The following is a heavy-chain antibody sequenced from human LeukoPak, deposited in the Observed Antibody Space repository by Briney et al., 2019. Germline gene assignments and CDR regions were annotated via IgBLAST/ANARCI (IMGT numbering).Heavy chain of an antibody. D-gene: IGHD5-18*01. V-gene: IGHV3-53*01. CDR2: IYSGGST. J-gene: IGHJ2*01. CDR1: GFTVSSNY. Sequence: GGSLRLSCAASGFTVSSNYMSWVRQAPGKGLEWVSVIYSGGSTYYADSVKGRFTISRDNSKNTLYLQMNSLRAEDTAVYYCAREAMGLYWYFDLWGRGTLVTVSS. CDR3: AREAMGLYWYFDL.